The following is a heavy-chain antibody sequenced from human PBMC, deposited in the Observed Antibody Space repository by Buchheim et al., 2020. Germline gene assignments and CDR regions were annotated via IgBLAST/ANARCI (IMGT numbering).Heavy chain of an antibody. V-gene: IGHV3-30*03. D-gene: IGHD3-22*01. CDR2: ISYDGSNK. CDR3: AAGPTYYYDSSGYASDY. J-gene: IGHJ4*02. CDR1: GFTFSSYG. Sequence: QVQLVESGGGVVQPGRSLRLSCAAPGFTFSSYGMHWVRQAPGKGLEWVAVISYDGSNKYYADSVKGRFTISRDNSKNTLYLQMNSLRAEDTAVYYCAAGPTYYYDSSGYASDYWGQGTL.